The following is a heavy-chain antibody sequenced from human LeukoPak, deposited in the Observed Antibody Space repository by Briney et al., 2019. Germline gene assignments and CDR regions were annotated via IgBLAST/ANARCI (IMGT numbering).Heavy chain of an antibody. D-gene: IGHD3-22*01. CDR2: IYSGGST. J-gene: IGHJ3*01. Sequence: GGSLRLSCAASGFTVSSNYTSWVRQAPGKGLEWVSVIYSGGSTYYADSVKGRFTISRDNSKNTLYLQMNSLRAEDTAVYYCARDLDYYDSSGYFTVWGQGTTVTVSS. CDR3: ARDLDYYDSSGYFTV. V-gene: IGHV3-53*01. CDR1: GFTVSSNY.